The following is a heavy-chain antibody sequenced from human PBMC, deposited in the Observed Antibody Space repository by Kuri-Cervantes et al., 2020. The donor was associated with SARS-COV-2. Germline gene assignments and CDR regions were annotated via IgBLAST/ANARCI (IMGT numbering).Heavy chain of an antibody. CDR2: IIPIFGTA. V-gene: IGHV1-69*05. CDR1: GGTFSSYA. CDR3: ARDRGPQAMFDP. Sequence: SVKVSCKASGGTFSSYAISWVRQAPGQGLEWMGGIIPIFGTANYAQKFQGRVTITTDESTSTAYMELSSLRSEDTAVYYCARDRGPQAMFDPWGQGTRGTVSS. J-gene: IGHJ5*02.